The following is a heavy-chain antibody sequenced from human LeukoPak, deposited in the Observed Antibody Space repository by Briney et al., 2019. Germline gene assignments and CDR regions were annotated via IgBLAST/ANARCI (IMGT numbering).Heavy chain of an antibody. Sequence: PGGSLRLSCAASGFTFSSYWMHWVRQAPGKGLVWVSRINSDGSSTSYADSVKGRFTISRDNAKTTLYLQMNSLRAEDTAVYYCARDLNYDFWSGSDAFDIWGQGTMVTVSS. CDR3: ARDLNYDFWSGSDAFDI. J-gene: IGHJ3*02. CDR1: GFTFSSYW. V-gene: IGHV3-74*01. D-gene: IGHD3-3*01. CDR2: INSDGSST.